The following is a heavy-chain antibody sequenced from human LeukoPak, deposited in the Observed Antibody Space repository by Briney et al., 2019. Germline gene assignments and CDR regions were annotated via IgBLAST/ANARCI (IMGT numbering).Heavy chain of an antibody. D-gene: IGHD2-2*01. CDR2: TYYRSTWYN. V-gene: IGHV6-1*01. CDR3: ARRLTQYDCFDP. J-gene: IGHJ5*02. Sequence: SQTLSLTCAISGDSVSSNSVTWNWIRQSPSRGLEWLGRTYYRSTWYNDYAVSVRGRITVNPDTSKNQLSLHLDSVTPEDTAVYYCARRLTQYDCFDPWGQGILVTVSS. CDR1: GDSVSSNSVT.